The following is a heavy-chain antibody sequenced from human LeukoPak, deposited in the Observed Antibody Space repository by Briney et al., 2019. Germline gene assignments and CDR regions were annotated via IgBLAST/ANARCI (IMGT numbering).Heavy chain of an antibody. V-gene: IGHV4-34*01. CDR1: GGSFSGYY. J-gene: IGHJ5*02. CDR3: ARRYCSSTSCPTGYFRLKVRDWFDP. CDR2: INHSGST. D-gene: IGHD2-2*01. Sequence: PSETLSLTCAVYGGSFSGYYWSWIRQPPGKGLEWIGEINHSGSTNYNPSLKSRVTISVDTSKNQFSLKLSSVTAADTAVYYCARRYCSSTSCPTGYFRLKVRDWFDPWGQGTLVTVSS.